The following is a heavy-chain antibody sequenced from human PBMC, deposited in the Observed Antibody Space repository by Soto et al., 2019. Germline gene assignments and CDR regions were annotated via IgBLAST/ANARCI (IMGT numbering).Heavy chain of an antibody. CDR2: IIPIFGTA. V-gene: IGHV1-69*06. J-gene: IGHJ6*02. CDR1: GGTFSSYA. Sequence: QVQLVQSGAEVKKPGSSVKVSCKASGGTFSSYAISWVRQAPGQGLEWMGGIIPIFGTANYAQKFQGRVTITADKSTSTAYMELSSLRSEDTAVYYCAREAGPDYSLYYYYGMDVWGQGTTVTVSS. D-gene: IGHD4-4*01. CDR3: AREAGPDYSLYYYYGMDV.